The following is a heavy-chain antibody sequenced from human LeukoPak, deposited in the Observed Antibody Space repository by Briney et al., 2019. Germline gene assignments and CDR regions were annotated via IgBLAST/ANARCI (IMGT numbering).Heavy chain of an antibody. J-gene: IGHJ4*02. CDR3: ARALGYCSGGNCYIFDH. CDR1: GLTFSSYA. CDR2: ISNSGGST. V-gene: IGHV3-23*01. Sequence: GGSLRLSCAASGLTFSSYAMSWVRQAPGKGLEWVSVISNSGGSTFYADSVKGRITISRDNSKNTLYLQINSVRAEDTALYYCARALGYCSGGNCYIFDHWGQGSLVTVSS. D-gene: IGHD2-15*01.